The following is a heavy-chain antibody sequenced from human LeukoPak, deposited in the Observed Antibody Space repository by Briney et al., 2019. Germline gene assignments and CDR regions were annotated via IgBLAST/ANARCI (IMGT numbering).Heavy chain of an antibody. CDR3: ARANGYSSSWYDY. J-gene: IGHJ4*02. V-gene: IGHV1-2*02. D-gene: IGHD6-13*01. CDR2: INPNSGGT. Sequence: SVKVSCKASGYTFNGYYMFWVRQAPPPGLEWIGWINPNSGGTNYAQKFQGRVTMTRDTSISTAYMELSRLRSDDTAVYYCARANGYSSSWYDYWGQGTLVTVSS. CDR1: GYTFNGYY.